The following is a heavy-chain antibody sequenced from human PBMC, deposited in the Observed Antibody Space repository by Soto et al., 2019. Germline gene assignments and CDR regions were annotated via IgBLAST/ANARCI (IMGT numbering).Heavy chain of an antibody. D-gene: IGHD3-22*01. CDR3: AREVTYYYDSSGYFDAFDI. Sequence: QVQLVQSGAEVKKPGASVKVSCKASGYTFTSYGISWVRQAPGQGLEWMGWISAYNGNTNYAQKLQGRVTMTTDTSTSTAYMELRSLRSDDTAVYYCAREVTYYYDSSGYFDAFDIWGHGTMVTVSS. J-gene: IGHJ3*02. V-gene: IGHV1-18*01. CDR1: GYTFTSYG. CDR2: ISAYNGNT.